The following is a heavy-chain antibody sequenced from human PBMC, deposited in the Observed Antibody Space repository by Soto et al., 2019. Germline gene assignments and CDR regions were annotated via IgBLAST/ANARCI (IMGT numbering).Heavy chain of an antibody. V-gene: IGHV4-34*01. CDR1: GGSFSGYW. Sequence: QVQLQQWGAGLLKPSETLSLTCAVYGGSFSGYWWTWIRQPPGKGLEWIGNIDHSGSTNYNPSPERRVTISVDTSKNQFSLNLNSVTAADPAVYYCARGAPGYWGQGTLVSVSS. CDR2: IDHSGST. CDR3: ARGAPGY. J-gene: IGHJ4*02.